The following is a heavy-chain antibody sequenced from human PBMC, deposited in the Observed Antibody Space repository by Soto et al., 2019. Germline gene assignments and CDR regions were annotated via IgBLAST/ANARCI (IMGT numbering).Heavy chain of an antibody. CDR2: VYRTGST. V-gene: IGHV4-4*02. CDR1: GGSISTSNW. J-gene: IGHJ4*02. CDR3: ARASTTVTTLDY. D-gene: IGHD4-17*01. Sequence: SETLSLTCAVSGGSISTSNWWSWVRQPPGKGLEWIGEVYRTGSTNYNPSLESRLTISVDKSKNQFSLKLTSVTAADTAVYYCARASTTVTTLDYWGQGTLVTVSS.